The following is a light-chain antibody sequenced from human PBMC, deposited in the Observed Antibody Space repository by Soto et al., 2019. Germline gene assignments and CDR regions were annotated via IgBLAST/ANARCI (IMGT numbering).Light chain of an antibody. CDR1: SSDVGGYNY. V-gene: IGLV2-14*01. CDR2: DVS. CDR3: SSYTSSSTLYV. J-gene: IGLJ1*01. Sequence: QSVLTQPASVSGSPGQSITISCTGTSSDVGGYNYVSWYQQHPGKAPKLMIYDVSNRPSGVSNRFSGSKSGNTASLTISGLQAEDEADYYCSSYTSSSTLYVFGPGPKLTVL.